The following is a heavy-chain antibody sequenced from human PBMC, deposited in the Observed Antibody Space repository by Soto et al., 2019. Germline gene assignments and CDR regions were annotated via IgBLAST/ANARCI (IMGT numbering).Heavy chain of an antibody. J-gene: IGHJ2*01. D-gene: IGHD4-17*01. CDR1: GYTFTSYA. V-gene: IGHV1-3*01. Sequence: QVQLVQSGAEVKKPGASVKVSCKASGYTFTSYAMHWVRQAPGQRLEWMGWINAGNGNTKYSQKFQGRVTITRDTSASTAYMELSILRSEDTAVYYCARETRDGPSWYFDLWGRGTLVTVSS. CDR2: INAGNGNT. CDR3: ARETRDGPSWYFDL.